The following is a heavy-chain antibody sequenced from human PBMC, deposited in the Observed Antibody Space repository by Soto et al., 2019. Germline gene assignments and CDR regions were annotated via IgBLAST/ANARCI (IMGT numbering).Heavy chain of an antibody. V-gene: IGHV4-34*01. Sequence: QVQLQQWGAGLLKPSETLSLTCAVYGGSFSGYYWTWIRQPPGTGLEWIGEINHSGSTNYNPSLKCRVTISVDTSKNQFSLKLTSVTAADTAVYYCARDKITGLFDYWCQGTLVTVSS. CDR1: GGSFSGYY. D-gene: IGHD2-8*02. CDR2: INHSGST. J-gene: IGHJ4*02. CDR3: ARDKITGLFDY.